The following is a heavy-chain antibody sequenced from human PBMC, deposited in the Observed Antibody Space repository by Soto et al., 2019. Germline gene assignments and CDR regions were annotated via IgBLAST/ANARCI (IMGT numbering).Heavy chain of an antibody. D-gene: IGHD5-12*01. V-gene: IGHV5-51*01. CDR1: GYSFTSYW. J-gene: IGHJ3*02. CDR3: ARPGMSGYDSNAFDI. Sequence: PGESLKISCKGAGYSFTSYWICWVRQMPGKGLEWMGIIYPGDSDTRYSPSFQGQVTISADKSISTAYLQWSSLKASDTAMYYCARPGMSGYDSNAFDIWGQGTMVTVSS. CDR2: IYPGDSDT.